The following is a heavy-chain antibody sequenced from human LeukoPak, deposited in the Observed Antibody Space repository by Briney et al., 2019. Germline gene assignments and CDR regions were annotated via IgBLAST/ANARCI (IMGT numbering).Heavy chain of an antibody. D-gene: IGHD3-10*01. CDR2: IYDSGST. CDR3: ARNFGSGVYSTFDI. V-gene: IGHV4-59*01. CDR1: GGSIRTYY. J-gene: IGHJ3*02. Sequence: SETLSLTCTVSGGSIRTYYWSWIRQPPGKGLEWIGYIYDSGSTKYNPSLMSRVTMSVDTSKNRISLNLNSVTAADTAVYYCARNFGSGVYSTFDIWGQGTMVTVSS.